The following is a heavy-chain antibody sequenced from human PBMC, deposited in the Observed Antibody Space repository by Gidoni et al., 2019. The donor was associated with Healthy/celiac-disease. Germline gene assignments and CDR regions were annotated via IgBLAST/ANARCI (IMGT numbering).Heavy chain of an antibody. CDR2: IYTSGST. D-gene: IGHD3-10*01. J-gene: IGHJ6*02. CDR1: GGSISSGSYY. V-gene: IGHV4-61*02. CDR3: AREGIPYYYYGMDV. Sequence: QVQLQESGPRLVKPSQTLSLTCTVSGGSISSGSYYWSWIRQPAGKGLEWIGRIYTSGSTNYNPSRKSRVTMSVDTSNNQFSLKLSSVTAADTAVYYCAREGIPYYYYGMDVWGQGTTVTVSS.